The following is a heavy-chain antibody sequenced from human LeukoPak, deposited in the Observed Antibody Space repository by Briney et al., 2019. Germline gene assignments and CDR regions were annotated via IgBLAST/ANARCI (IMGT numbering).Heavy chain of an antibody. J-gene: IGHJ6*03. V-gene: IGHV3-48*03. Sequence: GGSLRLSCAASGFTFSSYEMNWVRQAPGKGLEWVSYISSSGSAIYYADSVKGRFTISRDNAKNPLYLQMNSLRAEDTAVYYCARVQGESCSGGSCYFYYYYYMDVWGKGTTVTVSS. CDR2: ISSSGSAI. CDR3: ARVQGESCSGGSCYFYYYYYMDV. D-gene: IGHD2-15*01. CDR1: GFTFSSYE.